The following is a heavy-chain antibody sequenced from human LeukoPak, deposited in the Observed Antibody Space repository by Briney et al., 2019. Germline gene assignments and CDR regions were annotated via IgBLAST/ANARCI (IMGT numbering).Heavy chain of an antibody. CDR2: ISAYNGNT. J-gene: IGHJ6*02. V-gene: IGHV1-18*01. CDR1: GYTFTSYG. Sequence: ASVKVSCKASGYTFTSYGISWVRQAPGQGLEWMGWISAYNGNTNYAQKLQGRVTMTTDTSTSTAYMELRSLRSDDTAVYYCAREHGLVIHNGMDVWGQGTTVTVSS. D-gene: IGHD3/OR15-3a*01. CDR3: AREHGLVIHNGMDV.